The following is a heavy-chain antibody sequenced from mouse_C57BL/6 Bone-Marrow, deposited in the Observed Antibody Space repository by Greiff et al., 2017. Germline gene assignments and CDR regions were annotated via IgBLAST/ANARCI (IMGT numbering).Heavy chain of an antibody. CDR3: ARRIPTADY. CDR1: GYTFTSYW. J-gene: IGHJ2*01. CDR2: IYPGSGGT. V-gene: IGHV1-55*01. Sequence: QVQLQQPGAELVKPGASVKMSCKASGYTFTSYWITWVKQRPGQGLEWIGDIYPGSGGTNYNEKFKGKATLTADKSSSTAYMQLSSLTSVDSAVYVCARRIPTADYWGQGTTLTVSS. D-gene: IGHD1-2*01.